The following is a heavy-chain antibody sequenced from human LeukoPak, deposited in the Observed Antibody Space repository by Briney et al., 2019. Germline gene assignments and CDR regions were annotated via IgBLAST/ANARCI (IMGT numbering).Heavy chain of an antibody. CDR3: ARGIGLPTGDFLRYYYYYMDV. V-gene: IGHV1-18*04. D-gene: IGHD7-27*01. Sequence: ASVKVSCKASGYTFTGYYVHWVRQAPGQGLEWMGWISAYNGNTNYAQKLQGRVTMTTDTSTSTAYMELRSLRSDDTAVYYCARGIGLPTGDFLRYYYYYMDVWGKGTTVTVSS. CDR2: ISAYNGNT. J-gene: IGHJ6*03. CDR1: GYTFTGYY.